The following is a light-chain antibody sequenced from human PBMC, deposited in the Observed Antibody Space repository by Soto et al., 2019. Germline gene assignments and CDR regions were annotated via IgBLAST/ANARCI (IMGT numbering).Light chain of an antibody. CDR3: AAWDDSLNGVV. Sequence: QLVLTQPPSVSGAPGQRVTISCTGSSSNIGAGYPVHWYQQLPGTAPKLLVAGNRPSGVPDRFSVSKSGASASLAITGLQAEDEADYYCAAWDDSLNGVVFGGGTKLTVL. CDR2: G. V-gene: IGLV1-40*01. CDR1: SSNIGAGYP. J-gene: IGLJ2*01.